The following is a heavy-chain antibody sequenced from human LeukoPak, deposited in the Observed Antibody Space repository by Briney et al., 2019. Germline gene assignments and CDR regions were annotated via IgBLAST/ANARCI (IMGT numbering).Heavy chain of an antibody. CDR2: INPNSGGT. CDR1: GYTFTGYY. CDR3: ARDMRRLSYYYYGMDV. Sequence: ASVKVSCKAPGYTFTGYYMHWVRQAPGQGLEWMGWINPNSGGTNYAQKFQGRVTMTRDTSISTAYMELSRLRSDDTAVYYCARDMRRLSYYYYGMDVWGQGTTVTVSS. J-gene: IGHJ6*02. V-gene: IGHV1-2*02. D-gene: IGHD4-17*01.